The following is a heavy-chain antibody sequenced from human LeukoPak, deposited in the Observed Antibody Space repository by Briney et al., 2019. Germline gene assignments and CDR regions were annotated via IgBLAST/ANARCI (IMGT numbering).Heavy chain of an antibody. CDR2: ISSSGSTI. CDR1: GFTFSSYE. CDR3: ARGGVLPNWFDP. D-gene: IGHD3-10*01. Sequence: PGGSLRLPCAASGFTFSSYEMNWVRPAPGKGLEWVSYISSSGSTIYYADSVKGRFTISRDNAKNSLYLQMNSLRAEDTAVYYCARGGVLPNWFDPWGQGTLVTVSS. J-gene: IGHJ5*02. V-gene: IGHV3-48*03.